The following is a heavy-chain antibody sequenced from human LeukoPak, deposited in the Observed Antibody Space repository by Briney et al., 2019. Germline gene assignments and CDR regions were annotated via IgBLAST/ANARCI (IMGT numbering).Heavy chain of an antibody. CDR2: INHSGST. V-gene: IGHV4-34*01. Sequence: SETLSLTCAVYGGSFSGYYWSWIRQPPGKGLEWIGEINHSGSTNYNPSLKSRVTISVDTSKNQFSLKLSSVTAAGTAVYYCARGESTVTKTFDYWGQGTLVTVSS. CDR1: GGSFSGYY. D-gene: IGHD4-17*01. CDR3: ARGESTVTKTFDY. J-gene: IGHJ4*02.